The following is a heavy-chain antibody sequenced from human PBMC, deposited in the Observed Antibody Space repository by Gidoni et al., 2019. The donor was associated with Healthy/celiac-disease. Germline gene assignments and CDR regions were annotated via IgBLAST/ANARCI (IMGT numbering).Heavy chain of an antibody. Sequence: EVQLVESGGGLVQPGGSLRLSCAASGFTFSSYEMNWVRQAPGKGLEWVSYISSSGSTIYYADSVKGRFTISRDNAKNSLYLQMNSLRAEDTAVYYCARVDLGYCTNGVCPYYMDVWGKGTTVTVSS. CDR3: ARVDLGYCTNGVCPYYMDV. J-gene: IGHJ6*03. D-gene: IGHD2-8*01. CDR2: ISSSGSTI. CDR1: GFTFSSYE. V-gene: IGHV3-48*03.